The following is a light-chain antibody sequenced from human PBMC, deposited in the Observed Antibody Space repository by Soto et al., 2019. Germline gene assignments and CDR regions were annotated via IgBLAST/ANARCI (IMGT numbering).Light chain of an antibody. J-gene: IGKJ1*01. CDR2: TVS. V-gene: IGKV1D-16*01. CDR1: QDISTW. Sequence: IQMTQSPSSVSASVVDRVTITCRASQDISTWLAWYQQKPGKAPKSLIYTVSTLQSGVPSRFSGSGSGTEFTLTISSLQPDDFATYYCQHYNSYSEACGQGTKGDIK. CDR3: QHYNSYSEA.